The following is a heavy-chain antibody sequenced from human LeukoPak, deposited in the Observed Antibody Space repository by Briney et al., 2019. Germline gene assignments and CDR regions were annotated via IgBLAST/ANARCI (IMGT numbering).Heavy chain of an antibody. D-gene: IGHD2-2*01. V-gene: IGHV3-15*01. Sequence: RSGGSLGLSCATSGFTFSAAWISWVRQVPGKGLEWVGRIQSIPEGGTTDYAAPVKGRFTISRDVSKNTLYLQMNSLKTEDTAVYYCTTRTWADGFDIWGQGTVVTVSS. CDR2: IQSIPEGGTT. CDR3: TTRTWADGFDI. CDR1: GFTFSAAW. J-gene: IGHJ3*02.